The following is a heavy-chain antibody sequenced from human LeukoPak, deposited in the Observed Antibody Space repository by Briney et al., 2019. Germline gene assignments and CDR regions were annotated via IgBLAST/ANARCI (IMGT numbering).Heavy chain of an antibody. Sequence: GGSLRLSCAASGFTFGNYWMHWVRQAPGKGLVWVSRINGDGSSTSYADSYADSVKGRFTISRDNAKNTVFLQMNSLRAEDTAVYYCAKDLSPPLSSTSSYYYYGMDVWGQGTTVTVSS. D-gene: IGHD2-2*01. CDR2: INGDGSST. CDR1: GFTFGNYW. J-gene: IGHJ6*02. V-gene: IGHV3-74*01. CDR3: AKDLSPPLSSTSSYYYYGMDV.